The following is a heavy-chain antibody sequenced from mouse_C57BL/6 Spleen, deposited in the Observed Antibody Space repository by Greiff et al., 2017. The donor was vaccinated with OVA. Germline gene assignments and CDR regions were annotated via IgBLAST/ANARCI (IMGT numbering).Heavy chain of an antibody. V-gene: IGHV5-4*03. D-gene: IGHD4-1*01. J-gene: IGHJ3*01. CDR3: ARGRTGAGFAY. Sequence: EVKVEESGGGLVKPGGSLKLSCAASGFTFSSYAMSWVRQTPEKRLEWVATISDGGSYTYYPDKVKGRFTISRDKAKNNLYLQMSHLKSEDTAMYYCARGRTGAGFAYWGQGTLVTVSA. CDR1: GFTFSSYA. CDR2: ISDGGSYT.